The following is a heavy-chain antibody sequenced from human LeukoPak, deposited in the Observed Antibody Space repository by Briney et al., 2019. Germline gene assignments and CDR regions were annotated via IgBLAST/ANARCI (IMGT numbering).Heavy chain of an antibody. CDR3: ARVPYSSGWYVGSFDI. CDR2: IKQDGSET. CDR1: GFTFSSYW. D-gene: IGHD6-19*01. J-gene: IGHJ3*02. Sequence: GGSLRLSCAASGFTFSSYWMSWVRQAPGKGLEGVANIKQDGSETYYVDSVKGRFTISRDNAKNSLYLQMNSLRAEDTAVYYCARVPYSSGWYVGSFDIWGQGTMVTVSS. V-gene: IGHV3-7*01.